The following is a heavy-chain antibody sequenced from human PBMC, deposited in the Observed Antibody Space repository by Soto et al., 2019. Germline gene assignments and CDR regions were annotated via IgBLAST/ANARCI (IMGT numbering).Heavy chain of an antibody. D-gene: IGHD6-13*01. CDR2: INPSGGST. CDR1: GYTFTSYY. V-gene: IGHV1-46*01. J-gene: IGHJ4*02. Sequence: RASVKVSCKASGYTFTSYYMHWVRQAPGQGLEWMGIINPSGGSTSYAQKFQGRVTMTRDTSTSTVYMELSSLRSEDTAVYYCARDFVSSSWYSGPFDYWGQGTLVTVSS. CDR3: ARDFVSSSWYSGPFDY.